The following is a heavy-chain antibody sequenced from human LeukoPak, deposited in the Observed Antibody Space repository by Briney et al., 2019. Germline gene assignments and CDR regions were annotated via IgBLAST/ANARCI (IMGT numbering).Heavy chain of an antibody. Sequence: GGSLRLSCAASGFIFSDYDMHWVRQPIGKGLEWVSAIGTADDTYYPGSVKGRFTISRDNAKNSLYLQMSSLRVDDSAVYYCARETVGATLFDYWGQGTLVTVSS. J-gene: IGHJ4*02. CDR3: ARETVGATLFDY. D-gene: IGHD1-26*01. CDR2: IGTADDT. V-gene: IGHV3-13*01. CDR1: GFIFSDYD.